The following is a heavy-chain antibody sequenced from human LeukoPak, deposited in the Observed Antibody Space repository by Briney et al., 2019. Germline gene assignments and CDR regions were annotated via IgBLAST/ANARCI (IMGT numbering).Heavy chain of an antibody. CDR2: IYYSGST. CDR3: ARHAGHPNPIAARLYYYYYMAV. Sequence: PSETLSLTCTASVGSIISSSYYWGWIRQPPGKGLEWVGSIYYSGSTYYNPSLKSRITISVKTSKNQFSLKLSSVTAADTAVSYCARHAGHPNPIAARLYYYYYMAVWGKGTTVTVSS. D-gene: IGHD6-6*01. J-gene: IGHJ6*03. V-gene: IGHV4-39*01. CDR1: VGSIISSSYY.